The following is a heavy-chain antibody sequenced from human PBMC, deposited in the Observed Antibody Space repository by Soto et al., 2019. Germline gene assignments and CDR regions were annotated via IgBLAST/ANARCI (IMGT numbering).Heavy chain of an antibody. CDR3: AKDVPHPDYYDSSGPYYFDY. CDR2: ISGSGGST. Sequence: EVQLLESGGGLVQPGGSLRLSCAASGFTFSSYAMSWVRQAPGKGLEWVSAISGSGGSTYYADSVKGRFTISRDNSKNTLYLQMNSLRAEDTAVYFFAKDVPHPDYYDSSGPYYFDYWGQGTLVTVSS. J-gene: IGHJ4*02. D-gene: IGHD3-22*01. V-gene: IGHV3-23*01. CDR1: GFTFSSYA.